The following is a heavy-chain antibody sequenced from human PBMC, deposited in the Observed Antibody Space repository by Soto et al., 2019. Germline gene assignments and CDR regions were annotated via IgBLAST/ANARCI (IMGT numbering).Heavy chain of an antibody. CDR2: INHSGST. V-gene: IGHV4-34*01. CDR1: GGSFSGYY. CDR3: ARGPVHDYYDYGMDV. Sequence: PSETLSLTCAVYGGSFSGYYWSLTRQPPGKGLEWIGEINHSGSTNYNPSLKSRVTISVDTSKNQFSLKLSSVTAADTAVYYCARGPVHDYYDYGMDVWGQGTTVTVSS. D-gene: IGHD3-3*01. J-gene: IGHJ6*02.